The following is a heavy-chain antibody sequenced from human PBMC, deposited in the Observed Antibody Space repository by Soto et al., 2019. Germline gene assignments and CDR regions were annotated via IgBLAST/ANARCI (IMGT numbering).Heavy chain of an antibody. D-gene: IGHD4-17*01. Sequence: SVKVSCKASGGTFSSYAMSWVRQAPGQGVEWMGWIIPIFGTANYAQKFQGRVTITADKSTSTAYMELSSLRSEDTAVYYCARDHSGDYNYYYYCGMDVWGQGTTVTVSS. CDR1: GGTFSSYA. CDR2: IIPIFGTA. V-gene: IGHV1-69*06. CDR3: ARDHSGDYNYYYYCGMDV. J-gene: IGHJ6*02.